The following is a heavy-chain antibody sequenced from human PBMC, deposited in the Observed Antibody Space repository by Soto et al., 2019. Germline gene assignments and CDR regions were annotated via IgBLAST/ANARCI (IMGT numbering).Heavy chain of an antibody. V-gene: IGHV1-69*13. J-gene: IGHJ6*02. Sequence: SVKVSCKASGGTFSSYAISWVRQAPGQGLEWMGGIIPIFGTANYAQKFQGRVTITADESTSTAYMELSSLRSEDTAVYYCARTDYYYYGMDVWGQGTTVTVSS. CDR3: ARTDYYYYGMDV. CDR2: IIPIFGTA. CDR1: GGTFSSYA.